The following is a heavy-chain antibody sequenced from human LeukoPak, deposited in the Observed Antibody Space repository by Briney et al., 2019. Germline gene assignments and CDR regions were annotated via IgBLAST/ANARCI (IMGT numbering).Heavy chain of an antibody. CDR2: INPSGGST. Sequence: ASVKVSCKASGYTFTSYYMHWLRQAPGQGLEWMGIINPSGGSTSYAQKFQGRATMTRDTSTSTVYMELSSLRSEDTAVYYCAIAGTSDAFDIWGQGTMVTVSS. J-gene: IGHJ3*02. D-gene: IGHD1-26*01. CDR1: GYTFTSYY. CDR3: AIAGTSDAFDI. V-gene: IGHV1-46*01.